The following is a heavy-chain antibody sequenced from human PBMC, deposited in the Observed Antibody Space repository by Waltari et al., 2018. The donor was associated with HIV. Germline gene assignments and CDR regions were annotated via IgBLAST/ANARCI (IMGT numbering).Heavy chain of an antibody. Sequence: QVRLQQWGAGLLKPSETLSLTCAVYGDSFNEYYCVWIRQSPWNGLEWIGEINHSGSTSYNPSLKSRVTISVDTSKNQFSLRLSSVTAADTAMYYCARGSPYVVIPAALNLRAAKGGNWFDPWSQGTLVTVSS. J-gene: IGHJ5*02. V-gene: IGHV4-34*02. CDR1: GDSFNEYY. CDR2: INHSGST. D-gene: IGHD2-2*01. CDR3: ARGSPYVVIPAALNLRAAKGGNWFDP.